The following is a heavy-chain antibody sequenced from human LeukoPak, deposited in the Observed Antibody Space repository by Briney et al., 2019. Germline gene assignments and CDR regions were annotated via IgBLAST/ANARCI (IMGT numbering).Heavy chain of an antibody. D-gene: IGHD5-24*01. Sequence: PGGSLRLSCAASGFTFSSYEMNWVRQAPGKGLEFISYISSSGSIIYYADSVKGRFTISRDNSKNTLHLQMNSLRAEDTAVYYCAKDDGWLQYNNWGQGTLVTVSS. V-gene: IGHV3-48*03. CDR3: AKDDGWLQYNN. CDR2: ISSSGSII. CDR1: GFTFSSYE. J-gene: IGHJ4*02.